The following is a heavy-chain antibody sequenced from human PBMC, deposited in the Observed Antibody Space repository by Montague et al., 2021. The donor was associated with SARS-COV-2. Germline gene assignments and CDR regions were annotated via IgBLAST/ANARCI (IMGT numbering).Heavy chain of an antibody. CDR2: IYHSGSP. CDR1: GGSFSGHY. D-gene: IGHD3-3*01. J-gene: IGHJ6*03. Sequence: SETLSLTCAVYGGSFSGHYWSWIRQPPGKGLEWIGEIYHSGSPKXIPSFKSRVIILVDTSKNQFSLKLSSVTAADTAVYYCASGQPAAVPFCGIWNGQRDYYYYLDVWAKGTTVTVSS. V-gene: IGHV4-34*01. CDR3: ASGQPAAVPFCGIWNGQRDYYYYLDV.